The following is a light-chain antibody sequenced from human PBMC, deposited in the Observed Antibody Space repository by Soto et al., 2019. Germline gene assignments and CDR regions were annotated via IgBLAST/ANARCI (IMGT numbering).Light chain of an antibody. CDR3: QQRNNWPRIT. CDR2: DAS. CDR1: ESVSSY. Sequence: EIVLTQSPATLSLSPGERATLSCRASESVSSYLAWYQQKPGQAPRLLIYDASNRATGIPAMFSGSGSGTDFTLTISSLEPEDFAVYYCQQRNNWPRITFGQGTRLENK. V-gene: IGKV3-11*01. J-gene: IGKJ5*01.